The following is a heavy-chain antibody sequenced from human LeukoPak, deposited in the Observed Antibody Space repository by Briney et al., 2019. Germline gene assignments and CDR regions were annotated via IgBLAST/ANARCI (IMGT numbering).Heavy chain of an antibody. Sequence: PSETLSLTCAVYGGSFSGYYWSWIRQPPGKGLEWIGEINHSGSTNYNPSLKSRVTISVDTSKNQFSLKLSSVTAADTAVYHCARSVGLVVVAATPGSWFDPWGQGTLVTVSS. CDR2: INHSGST. V-gene: IGHV4-34*01. CDR1: GGSFSGYY. CDR3: ARSVGLVVVAATPGSWFDP. D-gene: IGHD2-15*01. J-gene: IGHJ5*02.